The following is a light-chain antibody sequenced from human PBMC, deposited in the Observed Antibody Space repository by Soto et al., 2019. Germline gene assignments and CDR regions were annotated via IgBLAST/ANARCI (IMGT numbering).Light chain of an antibody. CDR1: QSVSSSY. V-gene: IGKV3D-20*02. J-gene: IGKJ5*01. CDR2: GVS. CDR3: QQRIT. Sequence: DIVLTQSPGTLSLSPGERATLSCRASQSVSSSYLAWYQQKPGQAPRLLIYGVSSRATGIPARFSGSGSGTDFTLTISSLEPEDFAVYYCQQRITFGQGTRLEIK.